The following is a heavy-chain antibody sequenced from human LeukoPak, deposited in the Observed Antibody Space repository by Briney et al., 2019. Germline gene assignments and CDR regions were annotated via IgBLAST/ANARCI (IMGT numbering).Heavy chain of an antibody. Sequence: SETLSLTCTVSGYSISSGYYLGWIRQPPGKGLEWIGSIYHSGSTYYKSSLESRVTISVDTSKNQFSLKLSSVTAADTAVYYCARIKGWLSGYYYGMDVWGQGTTVTVSS. CDR1: GYSISSGYY. V-gene: IGHV4-38-2*02. D-gene: IGHD5-12*01. CDR2: IYHSGST. CDR3: ARIKGWLSGYYYGMDV. J-gene: IGHJ6*02.